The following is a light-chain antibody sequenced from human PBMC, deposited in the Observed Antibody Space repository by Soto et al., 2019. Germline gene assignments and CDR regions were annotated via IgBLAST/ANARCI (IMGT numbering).Light chain of an antibody. Sequence: EIVLTQSPATLALSPGERATLSCRASQSVSSYLAWYQQKPGQAPMLLIYDASNRATGIPARFSGSGSGTDFTLTISSREPDDFAVYYCQQRINWPPLTFGRGTKVEIK. CDR1: QSVSSY. J-gene: IGKJ4*01. CDR3: QQRINWPPLT. V-gene: IGKV3-11*01. CDR2: DAS.